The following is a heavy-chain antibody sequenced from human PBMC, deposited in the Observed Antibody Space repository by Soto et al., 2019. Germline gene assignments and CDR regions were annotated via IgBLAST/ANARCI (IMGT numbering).Heavy chain of an antibody. CDR1: GITFSNRA. CDR3: TRDQNYRQDRDAFDF. CDR2: INGANTNT. J-gene: IGHJ3*01. Sequence: PGGSLRLSCAASGITFSNRAMSWVRQAPGKGLEWVAAINGANTNTWYADSVKGRFTISRDTSKDTVFLQMNSLSTEDTAVYYCTRDQNYRQDRDAFDFWGQGTMVTVSS. D-gene: IGHD3-10*01. V-gene: IGHV3-23*01.